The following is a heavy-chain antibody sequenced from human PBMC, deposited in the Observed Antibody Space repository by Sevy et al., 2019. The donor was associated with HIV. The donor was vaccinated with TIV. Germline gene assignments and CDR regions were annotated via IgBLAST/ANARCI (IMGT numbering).Heavy chain of an antibody. V-gene: IGHV4-30-2*01. CDR3: ARGVRTMLGVVTLPTGWFDP. CDR2: IYHSGST. J-gene: IGHJ5*02. D-gene: IGHD3-3*01. Sequence: SETLSLTCAVSGGSISSGGYTWSWIRQPPGKGLEWIGYIYHSGSTYYNPSLKSRVTISVDRSKNQFSLKLSSVTAADTAVYYCARGVRTMLGVVTLPTGWFDPWGQGTLVTVSS. CDR1: GGSISSGGYT.